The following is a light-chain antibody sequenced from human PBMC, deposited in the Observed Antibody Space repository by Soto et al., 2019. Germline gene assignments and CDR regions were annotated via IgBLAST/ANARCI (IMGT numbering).Light chain of an antibody. Sequence: QSVLTQPASVSGSPGQSITISCTGTSSDVGNYNYVSWYQQHPGKAPQLMIYEVINRPSGVSNRFSGSKSGNTASLTISGLQAEDEADYYCSSYTNTNTWVFGGGTKLTVL. CDR2: EVI. V-gene: IGLV2-14*01. CDR3: SSYTNTNTWV. CDR1: SSDVGNYNY. J-gene: IGLJ3*02.